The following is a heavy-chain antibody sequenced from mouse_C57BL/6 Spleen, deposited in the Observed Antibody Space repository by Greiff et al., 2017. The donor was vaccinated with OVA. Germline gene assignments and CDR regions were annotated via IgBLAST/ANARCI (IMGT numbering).Heavy chain of an antibody. J-gene: IGHJ4*01. D-gene: IGHD2-4*01. V-gene: IGHV1-81*01. CDR1: GYTFTSYG. CDR3: ARSHYDHDRGYAMDY. Sequence: VQLQQSGAELARPGASVKLSCKASGYTFTSYGISWVKQRTGQGLEWIGVIYPRSGNTYYNEKFKGKATLTADKSSSTAYMELRSLTSEDSAVYFCARSHYDHDRGYAMDYWGQGTSVTVSS. CDR2: IYPRSGNT.